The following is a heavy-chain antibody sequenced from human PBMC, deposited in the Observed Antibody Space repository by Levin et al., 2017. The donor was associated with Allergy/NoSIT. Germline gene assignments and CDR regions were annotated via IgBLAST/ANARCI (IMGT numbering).Heavy chain of an antibody. J-gene: IGHJ6*02. CDR3: AKVTASTDYYYYGMDV. CDR1: GFTFSSYG. D-gene: IGHD6-13*01. V-gene: IGHV3-23*01. Sequence: GESLKISCAASGFTFSSYGMSWVRQAPGKGLEWVSAMSGSSGRTYYADFVKGRFTISRDNSKNTLYLQMNRLRVEDTALYYCAKVTASTDYYYYGMDVWGQGTTVTVSS. CDR2: MSGSSGRT.